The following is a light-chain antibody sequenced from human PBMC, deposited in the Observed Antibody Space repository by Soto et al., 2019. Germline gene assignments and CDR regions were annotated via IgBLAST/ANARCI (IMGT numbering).Light chain of an antibody. J-gene: IGLJ1*01. Sequence: QSALAQPASVSGSPGQSITISCTGTSSDVGGYNYVSWYQQHPGKAPKLMIYEVSNRPSGVSNRFSGSKSGNTASLTISGLQADDEADYYCSSYKSSTLYVFGTCTKVTVL. CDR1: SSDVGGYNY. CDR3: SSYKSSTLYV. V-gene: IGLV2-14*01. CDR2: EVS.